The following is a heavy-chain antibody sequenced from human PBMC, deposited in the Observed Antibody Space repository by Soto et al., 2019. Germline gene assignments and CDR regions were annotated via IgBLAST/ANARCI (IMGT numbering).Heavy chain of an antibody. CDR3: AKDLTYYYDSSATGFDY. Sequence: PGGSLRLSCAASGSTFSSYAMSWVRQAPGKGLEWVSAISGSGGSTYYADSVKGRFTISRDNSKNTLYLQMNSLRAEDTAVYYCAKDLTYYYDSSATGFDYWGQGTLVTVSS. J-gene: IGHJ4*02. D-gene: IGHD3-22*01. CDR1: GSTFSSYA. CDR2: ISGSGGST. V-gene: IGHV3-23*01.